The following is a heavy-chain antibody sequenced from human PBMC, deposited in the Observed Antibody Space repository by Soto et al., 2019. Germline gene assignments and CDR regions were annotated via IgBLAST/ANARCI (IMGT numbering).Heavy chain of an antibody. CDR2: INPNSGGT. CDR3: ARRARHCSSTSCYDRNWFDP. V-gene: IGHV1-2*02. CDR1: GYTFTGYY. D-gene: IGHD2-2*01. Sequence: GASVKVSCKASGYTFTGYYMHWVRQAPGQGLEWMGWINPNSGGTNYAQKFQGRVTMTRDTSISTAYMELSRLRSDDTAVYYCARRARHCSSTSCYDRNWFDPWGQGTLVTVSS. J-gene: IGHJ5*02.